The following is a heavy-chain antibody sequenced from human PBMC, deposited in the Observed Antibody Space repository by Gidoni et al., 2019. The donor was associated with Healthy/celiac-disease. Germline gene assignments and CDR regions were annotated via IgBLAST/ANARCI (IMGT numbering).Heavy chain of an antibody. V-gene: IGHV3-21*01. Sequence: EVQLVESGGGLVKPGGSLRLSWAASGFTFSSYSMNWVRKAHGKGLEWVTSSSSSSSYRYYADSVKGRFTISRDNAKNSLYLQMNILRAEDTAVYYCAALWFGECGFGYWGQGTLVTVSS. D-gene: IGHD3-10*01. CDR3: AALWFGECGFGY. CDR1: GFTFSSYS. J-gene: IGHJ4*02. CDR2: SSSSSSYR.